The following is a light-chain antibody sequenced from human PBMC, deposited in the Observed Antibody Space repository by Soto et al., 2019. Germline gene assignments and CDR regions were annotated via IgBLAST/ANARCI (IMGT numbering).Light chain of an antibody. J-gene: IGKJ2*01. CDR1: QSISSW. CDR2: KAS. V-gene: IGKV1-5*03. CDR3: QRYNSFLYT. Sequence: DIQMTQSPSSLSAFVGDRVTITCRASQSISSWLAWYQQKPGKAPKLLISKASSLESGVPSRFRGNGSGTEFTLSISSLQPDDYATYYCQRYNSFLYTFGQGTKLEIK.